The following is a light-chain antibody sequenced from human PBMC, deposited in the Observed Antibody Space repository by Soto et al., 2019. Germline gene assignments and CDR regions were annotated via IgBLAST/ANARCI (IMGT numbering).Light chain of an antibody. CDR1: QDISSY. V-gene: IGKV1-9*01. CDR3: QQYHIYSWT. Sequence: IQVTQSPSSLSASVGDRVTITCRASQDISSYLAWYQQKPGKAPTLLIYAASTLQSGVPSRFSASGSGTEFSLTINSLQADDFATYYCQQYHIYSWTFGQGTKVDIK. CDR2: AAS. J-gene: IGKJ1*01.